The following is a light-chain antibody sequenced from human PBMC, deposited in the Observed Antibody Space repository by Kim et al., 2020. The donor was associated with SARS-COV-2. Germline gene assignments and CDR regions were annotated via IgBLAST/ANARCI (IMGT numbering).Light chain of an antibody. CDR3: QSYDASSKV. CDR1: SGSIASNY. CDR2: DDD. V-gene: IGLV6-57*01. Sequence: FMLTQPHSVSESPGKTVTISCTRSSGSIASNYVQWYQQRPGSSPTTVIYDDDQRPSGVPDRFSGSIDSSSNSASLTISGLKTEDEADYYCQSYDASSKVFGEGTQLSVL. J-gene: IGLJ3*02.